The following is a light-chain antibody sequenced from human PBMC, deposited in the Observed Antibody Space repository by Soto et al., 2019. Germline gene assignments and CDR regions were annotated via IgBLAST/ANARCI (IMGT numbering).Light chain of an antibody. Sequence: EIVLTQSPATLSLSPGERVTLSCRASQSVSSYLAWYQQKPGQAPRLLIYDASNRATGIPARFSGSGSGTDFTLAISSLEPEDFAVDYCQQRSNCPVGGGTKVDIK. J-gene: IGKJ4*01. V-gene: IGKV3-11*01. CDR2: DAS. CDR1: QSVSSY. CDR3: QQRSNCP.